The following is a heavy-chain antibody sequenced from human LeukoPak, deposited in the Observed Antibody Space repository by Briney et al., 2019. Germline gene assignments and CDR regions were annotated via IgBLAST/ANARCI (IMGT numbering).Heavy chain of an antibody. J-gene: IGHJ4*02. Sequence: SETLSLTCTVSGGSISSGGYYWSWIRQHPGKGLEWIGYIYYSGSTYYNPSLKSRVTISVDTSKNQFSLKLSSVTAADTAVYYCAKAKARGERLLYNWGQGTLVTVSS. V-gene: IGHV4-31*03. D-gene: IGHD3-3*01. CDR1: GGSISSGGYY. CDR3: AKAKARGERLLYN. CDR2: IYYSGST.